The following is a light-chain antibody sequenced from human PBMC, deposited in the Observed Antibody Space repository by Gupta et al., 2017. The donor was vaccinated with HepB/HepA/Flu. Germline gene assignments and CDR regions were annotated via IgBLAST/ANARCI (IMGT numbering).Light chain of an antibody. V-gene: IGKV3-11*01. Sequence: IXXXXXPXTLXXXXXERATLSCRASQSVSSYLAWYQQKPGQAPRLLIYDASNRATGIPARFSGSGSGTDFTLTISSLEPEDFAVYYCQQRSNWLPFTFGPGTKVDIK. CDR1: QSVSSY. CDR3: QQRSNWLPFT. J-gene: IGKJ3*01. CDR2: DAS.